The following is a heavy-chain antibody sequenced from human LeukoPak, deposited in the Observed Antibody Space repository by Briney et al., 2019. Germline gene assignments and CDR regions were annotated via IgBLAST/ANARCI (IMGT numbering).Heavy chain of an antibody. V-gene: IGHV3-69-1*01. CDR2: IGVGTST. CDR3: ARETPRRGETRDGYR. D-gene: IGHD5-24*01. Sequence: GGSLRLSCAASGFTFKNYDMNWVRQAPGKGLEWVAGIGVGTSTYYPESVKGRFTISRDNPKNLLFLQINSLRVEDTAVYYCARETPRRGETRDGYRWGQGTLVTVSS. CDR1: GFTFKNYD. J-gene: IGHJ4*02.